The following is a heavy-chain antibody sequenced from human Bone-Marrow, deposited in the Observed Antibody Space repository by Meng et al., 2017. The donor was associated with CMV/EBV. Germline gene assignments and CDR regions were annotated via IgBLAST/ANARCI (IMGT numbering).Heavy chain of an antibody. Sequence: SGYSFTSHGIRWVRQAPGQGLEWMGWISAYNGNTNYAQKVQGRVTMTTDTSTSTAYMELRSLRSDDTAVYYCARGDIVVIPAAYDYWGQGTLVTVSS. CDR2: ISAYNGNT. D-gene: IGHD2-2*01. V-gene: IGHV1-18*01. CDR3: ARGDIVVIPAAYDY. CDR1: GYSFTSHG. J-gene: IGHJ4*02.